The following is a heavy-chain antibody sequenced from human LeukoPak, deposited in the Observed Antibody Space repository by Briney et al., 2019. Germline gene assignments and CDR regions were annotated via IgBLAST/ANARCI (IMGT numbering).Heavy chain of an antibody. J-gene: IGHJ5*02. D-gene: IGHD2-15*01. V-gene: IGHV3-30*02. CDR1: GFTFSIYG. CDR3: ARDLYCSGGSCYEYWFDP. CDR2: IRYDGSNK. Sequence: GGSLSLSCAPSGFTFSIYGMHWVRRAPGKGLEWVAFIRYDGSNKYYADSVKGRFTISRDNSKNTLYLQMNSLGAEDTAVYHCARDLYCSGGSCYEYWFDPWGQGTLVTVSS.